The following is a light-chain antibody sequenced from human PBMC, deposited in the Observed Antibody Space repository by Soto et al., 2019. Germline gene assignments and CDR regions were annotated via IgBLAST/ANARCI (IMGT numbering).Light chain of an antibody. V-gene: IGKV3-20*01. Sequence: EIVLTQSPGTLSLSPGERATLSCRASQSVSSSYLAWYQQKPGQAPRLLIYGASSRATGIPDRFSGSGSGTDFTLTISSLEPEDFAVYYCQQFGSSPLFTFGPGNKVDVK. CDR2: GAS. CDR1: QSVSSSY. CDR3: QQFGSSPLFT. J-gene: IGKJ3*01.